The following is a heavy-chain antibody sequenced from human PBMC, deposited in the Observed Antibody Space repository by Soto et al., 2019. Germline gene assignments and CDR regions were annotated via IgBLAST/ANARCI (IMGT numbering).Heavy chain of an antibody. Sequence: ASVKVSCKASGYTFTSYGIIWVRQAPGQGLEWMGWISAYSGNTNYAQKLQGRVTMTTDTSTSTAYMELRSLRSDDTAVYYCARDTGPYYYDSSGYDYWGQGTLVTVSS. D-gene: IGHD3-22*01. J-gene: IGHJ4*02. CDR2: ISAYSGNT. CDR3: ARDTGPYYYDSSGYDY. CDR1: GYTFTSYG. V-gene: IGHV1-18*01.